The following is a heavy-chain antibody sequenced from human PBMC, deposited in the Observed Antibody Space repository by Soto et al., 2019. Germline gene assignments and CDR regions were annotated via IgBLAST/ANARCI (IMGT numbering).Heavy chain of an antibody. V-gene: IGHV1-18*01. D-gene: IGHD3-10*01. J-gene: IGHJ5*02. CDR1: GYTFTNYG. CDR2: INVYNGNT. Sequence: QVQLVQSGGEVKKPGASVKVSCKASGYTFTNYGISCVRQAPGQGLEWMGWINVYNGNTKYAQKVQGRVTMTTDTSTSTAYMELRSLRSEDTAVYYCARGVGSGSYYNQDNCFDPWGQGTLVTVSS. CDR3: ARGVGSGSYYNQDNCFDP.